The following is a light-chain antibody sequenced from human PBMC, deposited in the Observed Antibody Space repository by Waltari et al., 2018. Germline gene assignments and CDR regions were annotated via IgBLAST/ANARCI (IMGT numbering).Light chain of an antibody. Sequence: DIVLTQSPGTLSLSPGERATLSCRASQSVSSSSLAWYQQKPGQAPGLLIYGASSRATCIPDRFSGSGSGTDFTLTISRLEPEDFAVYYCQQYGSSSWTFGQGTKVEIK. CDR1: QSVSSSS. CDR3: QQYGSSSWT. J-gene: IGKJ1*01. CDR2: GAS. V-gene: IGKV3-20*01.